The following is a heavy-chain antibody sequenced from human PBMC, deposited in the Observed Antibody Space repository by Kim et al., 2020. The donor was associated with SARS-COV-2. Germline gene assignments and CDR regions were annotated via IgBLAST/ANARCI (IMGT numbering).Heavy chain of an antibody. CDR3: ARPYGSGSYSDAFDI. Sequence: GGSLRLSCAASGFTFSDYYMSWIRQAPGKGLEWVSYISSSSSYTNYADSVKGRFTISRDNAKNSLYLQMNSLRAEDTAVYYCARPYGSGSYSDAFDIWGQGTMVTVSS. J-gene: IGHJ3*02. V-gene: IGHV3-11*06. CDR1: GFTFSDYY. CDR2: ISSSSSYT. D-gene: IGHD3-10*01.